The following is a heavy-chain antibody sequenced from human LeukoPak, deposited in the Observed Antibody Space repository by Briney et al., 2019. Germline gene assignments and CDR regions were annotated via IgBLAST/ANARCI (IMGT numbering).Heavy chain of an antibody. D-gene: IGHD1-1*01. V-gene: IGHV3-23*01. Sequence: GGSLRLSCTASGFTFSSLAMTWVRRAPGKGLEWVSTIRSNGDTTYNADSVKGRFTISRDNSKNTLYLELNSLRVEDTATFYCAKGQELDDGVFDSWGQGTMVTVSS. CDR2: IRSNGDTT. J-gene: IGHJ4*02. CDR1: GFTFSSLA. CDR3: AKGQELDDGVFDS.